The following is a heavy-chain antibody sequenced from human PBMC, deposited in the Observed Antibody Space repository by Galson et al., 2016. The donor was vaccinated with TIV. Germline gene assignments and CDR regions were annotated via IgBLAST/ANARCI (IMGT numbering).Heavy chain of an antibody. CDR2: IIPILGIT. CDR1: GGTSKSYA. D-gene: IGHD1-14*01. J-gene: IGHJ6*02. V-gene: IGHV1-69*13. Sequence: SVKVSCKAPGGTSKSYAISWVRQAPGQGLEWMGGIIPILGITHSAQRFKGRVTITADESARIVYMEVSSLRSEDTAVYYCARAQEPWRAGTADYYYAMDVWGQGTTVTVSS. CDR3: ARAQEPWRAGTADYYYAMDV.